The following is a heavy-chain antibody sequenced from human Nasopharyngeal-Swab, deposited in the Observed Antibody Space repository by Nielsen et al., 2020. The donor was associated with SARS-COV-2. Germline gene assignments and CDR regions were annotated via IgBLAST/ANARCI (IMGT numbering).Heavy chain of an antibody. CDR1: GFTVSSNY. D-gene: IGHD3-3*01. CDR2: IYSGGST. V-gene: IGHV3-53*01. J-gene: IGHJ6*02. CDR3: ARDRNGFIYYYYGMDV. Sequence: GESLKISFASSGFTVSSNYMSWVRQAPGEGLEWVSVIYSGGSTYYADSVKGRFTISRDNSKNTLYLQMNSLRAEDTAVYYCARDRNGFIYYYYGMDVWGQGTTVTVSS.